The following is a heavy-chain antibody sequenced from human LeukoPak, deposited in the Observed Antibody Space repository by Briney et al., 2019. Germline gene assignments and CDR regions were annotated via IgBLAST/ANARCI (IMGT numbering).Heavy chain of an antibody. V-gene: IGHV3-30*04. Sequence: GGSLRLSCAASGFTFSSYAMHWVRQAPGKGLEWVAGISYDGSNKYYADSVKGRFTISRDNSKNTLYLQMNSLRAEDTAVYYCARVLRQQRVLLPWGQGTLVSVSS. CDR3: ARVLRQQRVLLP. J-gene: IGHJ5*02. CDR2: ISYDGSNK. CDR1: GFTFSSYA. D-gene: IGHD6-13*01.